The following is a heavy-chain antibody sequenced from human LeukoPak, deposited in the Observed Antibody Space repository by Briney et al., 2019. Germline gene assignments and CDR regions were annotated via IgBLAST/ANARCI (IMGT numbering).Heavy chain of an antibody. CDR1: GFTFSSYG. D-gene: IGHD1-26*01. CDR3: ARSTGVWELLDY. Sequence: GGSLRLSCAASGFTFSSYGMHWVRQAPGKGLEWVAVIWYDGSNKYYADSVKGRFTISRDNSKNTLYLQMNSLRAEDTAVYYCARSTGVWELLDYWGQGTLVTVSS. J-gene: IGHJ4*02. V-gene: IGHV3-33*01. CDR2: IWYDGSNK.